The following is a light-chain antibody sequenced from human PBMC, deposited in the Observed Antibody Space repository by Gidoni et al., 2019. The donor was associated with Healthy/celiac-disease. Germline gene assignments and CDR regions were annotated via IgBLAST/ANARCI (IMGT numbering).Light chain of an antibody. Sequence: IQITQSPSSLSASVGDTATITCRASQSISSYLNWYQQKPGKAPKLLIYAASSLQSGVPSRFSGSGSGTDFTLTISSLQPEDFATYYCQQSYSTPYTFGQGTKVEIK. CDR2: AAS. CDR3: QQSYSTPYT. J-gene: IGKJ2*01. CDR1: QSISSY. V-gene: IGKV1-39*01.